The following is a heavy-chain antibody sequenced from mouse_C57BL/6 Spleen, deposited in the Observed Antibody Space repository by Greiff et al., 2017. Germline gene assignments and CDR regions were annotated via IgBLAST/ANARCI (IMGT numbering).Heavy chain of an antibody. D-gene: IGHD1-1*01. J-gene: IGHJ1*03. V-gene: IGHV1-50*01. Sequence: QVQLQQPGAELVKPGASVKLSCKASGYTFTSYWMQWVKQRPGQGLEWIGEIDPSDSYTNYNQKFKGKATLTVDTSSSTAYMQLSSLTSEASAVYYCAREENYSGSSYGYFDVWGTGTTVTVSS. CDR1: GYTFTSYW. CDR3: AREENYSGSSYGYFDV. CDR2: IDPSDSYT.